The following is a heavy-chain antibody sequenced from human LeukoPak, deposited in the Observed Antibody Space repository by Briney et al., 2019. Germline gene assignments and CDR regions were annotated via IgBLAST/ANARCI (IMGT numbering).Heavy chain of an antibody. D-gene: IGHD4-23*01. CDR3: ARATYTYGGKGSAFDY. CDR1: GGSISSYY. J-gene: IGHJ4*01. CDR2: IYTSGST. V-gene: IGHV4-4*07. Sequence: PSETLSLTCTVSGGSISSYYWSWIRQPAGKGLEWIGRIYTSGSTNYNPSLKSRVTMSVDTSKNQFSLKLSSVTAADTAVYYCARATYTYGGKGSAFDYWGQEPWSPSPQ.